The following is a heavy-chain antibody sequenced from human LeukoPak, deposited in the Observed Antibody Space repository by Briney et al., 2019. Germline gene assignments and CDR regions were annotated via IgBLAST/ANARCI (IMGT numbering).Heavy chain of an antibody. J-gene: IGHJ4*02. Sequence: VDSVTVSCQASGYIFTHYYMHWVRQAPGQGLEWMGWIDPRSGGTNFARKFQGRVTMTRDTSISTAYMEVSRLTSDDTAVYYCTSSDYTSSDYWGQGTLVTVSS. CDR2: IDPRSGGT. V-gene: IGHV1-2*02. D-gene: IGHD2-2*02. CDR1: GYIFTHYY. CDR3: TSSDYTSSDY.